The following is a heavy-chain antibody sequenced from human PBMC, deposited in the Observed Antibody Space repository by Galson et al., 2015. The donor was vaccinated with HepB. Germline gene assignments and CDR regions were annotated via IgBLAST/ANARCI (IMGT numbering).Heavy chain of an antibody. D-gene: IGHD2-8*01. Sequence: SVKVSCKVSGYTLTELSMHWVRQAPGEGLEWMGGFDPEDGETIYAQKFQGRVTMTEDTSTDTAYMELSSLRSEDTAVYYCATHPRYCTNGVCYTRSYFDYWGQGTLVTVSS. J-gene: IGHJ4*02. V-gene: IGHV1-24*01. CDR1: GYTLTELS. CDR3: ATHPRYCTNGVCYTRSYFDY. CDR2: FDPEDGET.